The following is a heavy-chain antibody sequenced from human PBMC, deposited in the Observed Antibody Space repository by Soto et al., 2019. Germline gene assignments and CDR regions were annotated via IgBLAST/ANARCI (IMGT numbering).Heavy chain of an antibody. CDR1: GFTFSSSW. J-gene: IGHJ5*02. V-gene: IGHV3-74*01. D-gene: IGHD3-22*01. CDR3: AGGGSGYYNL. Sequence: HPGGSLRLSCAASGFTFSSSWMHWVRQSPGGGLVWVSRIKPDGTYTTYADSVKGRFTISRDNAKNTLSLQMNSLTAEDTAVYYCAGGGSGYYNLWGQGTLVTVSS. CDR2: IKPDGTYT.